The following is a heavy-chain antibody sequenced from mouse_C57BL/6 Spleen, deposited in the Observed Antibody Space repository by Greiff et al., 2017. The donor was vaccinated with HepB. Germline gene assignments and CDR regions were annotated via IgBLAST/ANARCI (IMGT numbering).Heavy chain of an antibody. Sequence: QVQLQQPWTELVKPGASVKLSCKASGYTFTSYWMHWVKQRPGQGLEWIGNINPSNGGTNYNEKFKSKATLTVDKSSSTAYMQLSSLTSEDSAVYYCARSGGVYGSSYCFDYWGQGTTLTVSS. V-gene: IGHV1-53*01. D-gene: IGHD1-1*01. CDR1: GYTFTSYW. CDR2: INPSNGGT. J-gene: IGHJ2*01. CDR3: ARSGGVYGSSYCFDY.